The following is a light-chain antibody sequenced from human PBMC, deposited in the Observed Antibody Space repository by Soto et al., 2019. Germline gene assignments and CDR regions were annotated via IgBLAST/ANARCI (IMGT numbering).Light chain of an antibody. V-gene: IGLV2-14*03. CDR1: SGDVGTYEY. CDR2: DVT. CDR3: SSYTGGGTLLNV. J-gene: IGLJ1*01. Sequence: QSVLTQPASVSGSPGQSITVSCTGASGDVGTYEYVSWYQQHPGKAPKLMIYDVTGRPSGVSNRFSGSKSGNTASLTISGLQAEDEADYYCSSYTGGGTLLNVFVTGTKVTVL.